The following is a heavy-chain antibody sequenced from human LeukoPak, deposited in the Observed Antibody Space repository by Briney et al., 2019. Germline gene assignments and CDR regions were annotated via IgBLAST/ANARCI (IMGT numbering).Heavy chain of an antibody. J-gene: IGHJ4*02. V-gene: IGHV1-46*01. Sequence: GESLKISCKGSGYSFTSYWIGWVRQMPGKGLEWMGIINPSGGSTSYAQKFQGRVTMTRDTSTSTVYMELSSLRSEDTAVYYCARDTGYSGYALTYWGQGTLVTVSS. D-gene: IGHD5-12*01. CDR2: INPSGGST. CDR3: ARDTGYSGYALTY. CDR1: GYSFTSYW.